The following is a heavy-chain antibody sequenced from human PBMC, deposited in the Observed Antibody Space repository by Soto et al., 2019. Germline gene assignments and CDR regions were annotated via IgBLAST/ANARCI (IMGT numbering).Heavy chain of an antibody. Sequence: QVQLVESGGGVVQPGRSLRLSCAASGFTFSSYGMHWVRQAPGKGLEWVAVIWYDGSNKYYADSVKGRFTISRDNSKNTLYLQMNSLRAEDTSVYYCARGGMELELPFDYWGQGTLVTVSS. J-gene: IGHJ4*02. V-gene: IGHV3-33*01. D-gene: IGHD1-7*01. CDR2: IWYDGSNK. CDR3: ARGGMELELPFDY. CDR1: GFTFSSYG.